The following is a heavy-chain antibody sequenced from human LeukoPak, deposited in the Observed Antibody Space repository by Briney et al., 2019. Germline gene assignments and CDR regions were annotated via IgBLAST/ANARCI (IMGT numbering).Heavy chain of an antibody. D-gene: IGHD3-9*01. V-gene: IGHV4-39*01. CDR3: ARHGNDILAPDGFDI. J-gene: IGHJ3*02. CDR2: MYYSGST. CDR1: GGSLSSRSYY. Sequence: SETLSLTCTVSGGSLSSRSYYWGWLRQPPGKGLEWVGSMYYSGSTYYNQSLKSRVTISVDTSKNQFSLKLSSVTAADTAVYYCARHGNDILAPDGFDIWGQGTMVTVSS.